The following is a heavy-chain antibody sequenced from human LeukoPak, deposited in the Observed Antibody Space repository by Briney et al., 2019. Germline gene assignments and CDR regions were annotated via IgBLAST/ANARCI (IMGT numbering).Heavy chain of an antibody. Sequence: SETLSLTCAVSGGSISSSNWWSWVRQPPGKGLEWIGEIYHSGSTNYNPSLKSRVTISVDKSKNQFSLKLSSVTAADTAVYYCARDPQKARYCSGGSCYPPGYYGMDVWGQGTTVTVSS. J-gene: IGHJ6*02. D-gene: IGHD2-15*01. CDR2: IYHSGST. CDR1: GGSISSSNW. CDR3: ARDPQKARYCSGGSCYPPGYYGMDV. V-gene: IGHV4-4*02.